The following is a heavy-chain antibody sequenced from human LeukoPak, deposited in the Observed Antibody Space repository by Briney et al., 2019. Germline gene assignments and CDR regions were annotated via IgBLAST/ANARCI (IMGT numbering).Heavy chain of an antibody. CDR2: IYYSGST. D-gene: IGHD2-21*02. V-gene: IGHV4-59*01. Sequence: SQTLSLTCTVSGGSISGYYWSWIRQPPGKGLEWIGYIYYSGSTNYNPSLKSRVTISVDTSKNQFSLKLSSVTAADTAVYYCARVQLAGWGHAFDIWGQGTMVTVSS. J-gene: IGHJ3*02. CDR3: ARVQLAGWGHAFDI. CDR1: GGSISGYY.